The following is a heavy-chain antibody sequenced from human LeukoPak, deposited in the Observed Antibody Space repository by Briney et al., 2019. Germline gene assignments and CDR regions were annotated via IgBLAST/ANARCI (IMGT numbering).Heavy chain of an antibody. CDR1: GGSISSSSYY. Sequence: SETLSLTCTVSGGSISSSSYYWGWIRQPPGTGLEWIGSIYYSGSTYYNPSLKSRVTISVDTSKNQFSLKLSSVTAADTAVYYCARQDIVVVPAGRDYYGMDVWGQGTTVTVSS. D-gene: IGHD2-2*01. J-gene: IGHJ6*02. V-gene: IGHV4-39*01. CDR3: ARQDIVVVPAGRDYYGMDV. CDR2: IYYSGST.